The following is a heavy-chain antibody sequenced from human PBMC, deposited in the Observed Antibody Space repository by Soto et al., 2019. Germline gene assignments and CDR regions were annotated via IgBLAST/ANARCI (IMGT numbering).Heavy chain of an antibody. J-gene: IGHJ4*02. CDR2: IHPSGGST. CDR3: ARDLIYYDSSGYPFDF. V-gene: IGHV1-46*02. CDR1: GYSFNSTY. D-gene: IGHD3-22*01. Sequence: GAPVEGSSKACGYSFNSTYVDWVRQDPGNGLESMAIIHPSGGSTTYAQKFPGRVTMTRDTSTSTVYMELSSLRSEDTAVYYFARDLIYYDSSGYPFDFWGQGTLVTVSS.